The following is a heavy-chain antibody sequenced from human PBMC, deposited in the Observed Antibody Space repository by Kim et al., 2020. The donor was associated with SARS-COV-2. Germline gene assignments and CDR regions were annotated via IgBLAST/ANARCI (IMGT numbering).Heavy chain of an antibody. CDR3: ARDCSSTSCHRYFDY. J-gene: IGHJ4*02. Sequence: QKFQGRVTMTRNTSTSTVYMELSSLGSEDTAVYYCARDCSSTSCHRYFDYWGQGTLVTVSS. D-gene: IGHD2-2*01. V-gene: IGHV1-46*01.